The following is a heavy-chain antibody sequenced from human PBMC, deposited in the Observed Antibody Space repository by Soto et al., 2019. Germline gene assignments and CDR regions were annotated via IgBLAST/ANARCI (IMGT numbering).Heavy chain of an antibody. V-gene: IGHV3-23*01. CDR2: ISGSGGST. CDR1: GFTFSSYA. J-gene: IGHJ4*02. CDR3: AQDVYDSSGYYSDY. D-gene: IGHD3-22*01. Sequence: PGGSLRLSCAASGFTFSSYAMSWVRQAPGKGLEWVSAISGSGGSTYYADSVKGRFTISRDNSKNTLYLQMNSLRAEDTAVYYCAQDVYDSSGYYSDYWGQGTLVTVYS.